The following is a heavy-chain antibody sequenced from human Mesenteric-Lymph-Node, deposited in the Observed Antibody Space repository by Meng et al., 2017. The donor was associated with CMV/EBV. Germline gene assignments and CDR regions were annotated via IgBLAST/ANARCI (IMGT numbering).Heavy chain of an antibody. Sequence: GGSLRLSCAASGFTFSSYSMNWVRQAPGKGLEWVSSISSSSSYIYYADSVKGRFTISRDNAKNSLYLQMNSLRAEDTAVYYCAKRGEEYYHDSSGYYWYFDVWGRGTLVTVSS. CDR2: ISSSSSYI. V-gene: IGHV3-21*04. D-gene: IGHD3-22*01. CDR1: GFTFSSYS. CDR3: AKRGEEYYHDSSGYYWYFDV. J-gene: IGHJ2*01.